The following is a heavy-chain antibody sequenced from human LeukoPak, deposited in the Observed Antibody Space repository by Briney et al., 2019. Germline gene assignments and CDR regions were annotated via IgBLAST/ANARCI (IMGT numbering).Heavy chain of an antibody. CDR3: AADLMRLQFGRGSNCFDA. D-gene: IGHD4-11*01. CDR1: GYTPTELS. V-gene: IGHV1-24*01. CDR2: FDPEDGET. Sequence: ASVKVSCKVSGYTPTELSMHWVRQAPGKGLEWMGGFDPEDGETIYAQKFQGRVTMTEDTSTDTAYMRLSSLRSEDTAVYYCAADLMRLQFGRGSNCFDAWGQGTLVTVSS. J-gene: IGHJ5*02.